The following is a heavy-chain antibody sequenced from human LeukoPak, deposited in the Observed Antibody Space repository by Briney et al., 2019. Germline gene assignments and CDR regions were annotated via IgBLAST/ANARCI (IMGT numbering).Heavy chain of an antibody. CDR1: GGSISSYY. D-gene: IGHD5-18*01. CDR3: ARDLRGRYVDTDYYFDY. Sequence: SETLSLTCTVSGGSISSYYWSWIRQPAGKGLEWIGRIYTSGSTNYNPSLKSRVTMSVDTPKNQFSLKLSSVTAADTDVYYCARDLRGRYVDTDYYFDYWGQGTLVTVSS. V-gene: IGHV4-4*07. CDR2: IYTSGST. J-gene: IGHJ4*02.